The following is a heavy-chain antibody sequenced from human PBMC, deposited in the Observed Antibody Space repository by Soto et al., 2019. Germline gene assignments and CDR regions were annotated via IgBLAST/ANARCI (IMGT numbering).Heavy chain of an antibody. V-gene: IGHV1-2*02. CDR2: INPISGGT. Sequence: ASVKVSCKASGYAFTGFYIHWVRQAPGQGLEWMGWINPISGGTNYAQKFQGRVTVTRDTSINTAYMELSRLRSDDTAVYYCARDLGDDCSDADCYVGYFDYWGQGTLVTVSS. J-gene: IGHJ4*02. D-gene: IGHD2-2*01. CDR1: GYAFTGFY. CDR3: ARDLGDDCSDADCYVGYFDY.